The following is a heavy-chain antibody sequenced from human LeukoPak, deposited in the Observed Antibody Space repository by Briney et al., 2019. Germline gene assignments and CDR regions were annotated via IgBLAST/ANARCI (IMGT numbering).Heavy chain of an antibody. D-gene: IGHD6-19*01. V-gene: IGHV3-7*01. CDR1: GFTFSSYW. J-gene: IGHJ6*02. CDR3: ARDAGNSGYGMDV. CDR2: IKQDGSEK. Sequence: GGSLRLSCAASGFTFSSYWMSWVRQAPGKGPEWVANIKQDGSEKYYVDSVKGRFTISRDSAKNSLYLQMSSLRDEDTAVYYCARDAGNSGYGMDVWGQGTTVTVSS.